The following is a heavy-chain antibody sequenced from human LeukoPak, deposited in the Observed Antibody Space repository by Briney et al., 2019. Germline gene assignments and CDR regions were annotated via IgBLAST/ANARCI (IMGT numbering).Heavy chain of an antibody. CDR1: GFTFSSYA. CDR2: VSGSGGST. D-gene: IGHD4-23*01. V-gene: IGHV3-23*01. J-gene: IGHJ4*02. Sequence: GGPLRLSCAASGFTFSSYAMSWVRQAPGKGLEWVSAVSGSGGSTYYADSVKGRFTISRDNSKNTLYLQMNSLRAEDTAVYYCAKASLRWMEGGGYFDYWGQGTLVTGSS. CDR3: AKASLRWMEGGGYFDY.